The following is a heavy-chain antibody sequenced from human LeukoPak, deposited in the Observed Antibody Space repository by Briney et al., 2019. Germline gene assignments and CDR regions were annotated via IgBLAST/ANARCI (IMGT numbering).Heavy chain of an antibody. CDR1: GFTFSSYE. CDR3: AELGITMIGGV. D-gene: IGHD3-10*02. CDR2: ISSSGSTI. J-gene: IGHJ6*04. Sequence: PGGSLRLSCAASGFTFSSYEMNWVRQAPGKGLEWVSYISSSGSTIYYADSVEGRFTISRDNAKNSLYLQMNSRRAEDTAVYYCAELGITMIGGVWGKGTTVTISS. V-gene: IGHV3-48*03.